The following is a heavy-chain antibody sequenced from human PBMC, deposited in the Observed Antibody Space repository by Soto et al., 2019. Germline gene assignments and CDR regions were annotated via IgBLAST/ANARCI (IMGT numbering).Heavy chain of an antibody. CDR3: ARDRGGWTPQGYFDY. J-gene: IGHJ4*02. CDR1: GFTFSSYA. D-gene: IGHD6-19*01. V-gene: IGHV3-30-3*01. CDR2: ISYDGSNK. Sequence: QVQLVESGGGVVQPGRSLRLSCAASGFTFSSYAMHWVRQAPGKGLEWVAVISYDGSNKYYADSVKGRFTISRDNSKNTLYLQMNSLRAEDTAVYYCARDRGGWTPQGYFDYWGQRTLVTVSS.